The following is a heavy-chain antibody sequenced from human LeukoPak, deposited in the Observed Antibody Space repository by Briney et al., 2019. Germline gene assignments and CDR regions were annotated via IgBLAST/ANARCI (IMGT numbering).Heavy chain of an antibody. CDR2: ISSSSSYI. CDR3: ASPGLIVVVPARTPMDV. D-gene: IGHD2-2*01. J-gene: IGHJ6*03. CDR1: GFTFSSYS. Sequence: GGSLRLSCAASGFTFSSYSMNWVRQAPGKGLEWVSSISSSSSYIYYADSVKGRFTISRDNAKNSLYLQMNSLRAEDTAVYYCASPGLIVVVPARTPMDVWGKGTTVTVSS. V-gene: IGHV3-21*01.